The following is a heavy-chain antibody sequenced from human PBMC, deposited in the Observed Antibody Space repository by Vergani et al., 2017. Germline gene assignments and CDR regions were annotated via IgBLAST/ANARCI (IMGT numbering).Heavy chain of an antibody. CDR2: ISGGGGST. J-gene: IGHJ4*02. D-gene: IGHD5-24*01. CDR3: VRDRGEMATIYGYFDY. Sequence: EVQLVESGGVVVQPGGSLRLSCAASGFTFDDYTMHWVRQAPGKGLEWVSAISGGGGSTYYADSVKGRFTISRDNSKNTLYLQMNSLRAEDTAVYYCVRDRGEMATIYGYFDYWGQGTLVTVSS. V-gene: IGHV3-23*04. CDR1: GFTFDDYT.